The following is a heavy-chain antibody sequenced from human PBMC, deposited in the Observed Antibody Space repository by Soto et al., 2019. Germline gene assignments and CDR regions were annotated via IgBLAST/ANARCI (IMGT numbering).Heavy chain of an antibody. J-gene: IGHJ3*02. D-gene: IGHD3-16*02. Sequence: PTETLSLTCTVSGGSISSYYWSWIRQPPGKGLEWIGYIYYSGSTNYNPSLKSRVTISVDTSKNQFSLKLSSVTAADTAVYYCARDPGDYIWGSYHDDAFDIWGQGTMVTVSS. CDR1: GGSISSYY. CDR3: ARDPGDYIWGSYHDDAFDI. CDR2: IYYSGST. V-gene: IGHV4-59*01.